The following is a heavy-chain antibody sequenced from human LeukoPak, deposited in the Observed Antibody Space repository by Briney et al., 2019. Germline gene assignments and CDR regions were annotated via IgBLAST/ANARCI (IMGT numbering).Heavy chain of an antibody. CDR2: IRGSGGGT. J-gene: IGHJ1*01. CDR3: SRVPNGDYVGAFDFQR. D-gene: IGHD4-17*01. V-gene: IGHV3-23*01. CDR1: GFTFSSYA. Sequence: PGGSLTLSCAVSGFTFSSYAMTWVRQAPGRGLEWVSSIRGSGGGTDYADSVRGRFTISRDNSKNTLYLQMNSLRAEDTAIYYCSRVPNGDYVGAFDFQRWGQGTLVTVSS.